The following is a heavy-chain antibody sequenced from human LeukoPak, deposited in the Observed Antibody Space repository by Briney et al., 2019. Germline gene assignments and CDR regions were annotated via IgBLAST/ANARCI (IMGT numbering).Heavy chain of an antibody. J-gene: IGHJ6*03. D-gene: IGHD3-16*01. CDR3: ARGRGDYPDYYYYMYV. Sequence: SVKVSCKASGGTFSSYAISWVRQAPGQGLEWMGGIIPIFGTANYAQKFQGRVTITTDESTSTAYMELSSLRSEDTAVYYCARGRGDYPDYYYYMYVWGKGTTVTVSS. V-gene: IGHV1-69*05. CDR1: GGTFSSYA. CDR2: IIPIFGTA.